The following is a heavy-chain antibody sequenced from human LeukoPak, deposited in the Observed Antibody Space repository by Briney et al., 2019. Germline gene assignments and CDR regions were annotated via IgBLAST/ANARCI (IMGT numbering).Heavy chain of an antibody. Sequence: SVKVSCKASGGTFSSYAISWVRQAPGQGLEWMGRIIPILGIANYAQKFQGRVTITADKSTSTAYMELSSLRSEDTAVYYCARVFWDGYNELLGYWGQGTLVTVSS. CDR1: GGTFSSYA. V-gene: IGHV1-69*04. CDR3: ARVFWDGYNELLGY. D-gene: IGHD5-24*01. J-gene: IGHJ4*02. CDR2: IIPILGIA.